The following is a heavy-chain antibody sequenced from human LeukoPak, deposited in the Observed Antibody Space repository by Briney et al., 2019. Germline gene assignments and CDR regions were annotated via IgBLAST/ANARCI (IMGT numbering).Heavy chain of an antibody. V-gene: IGHV4-59*08. CDR3: ARIAAAGIDFDY. CDR1: GGSISNYY. D-gene: IGHD6-13*01. Sequence: PSETLSLTCTVSGGSISNYYWSWIRQPPGKGLEWIGSIYHSGSTYYNPSLKSRVTISVDTSKNQFSLKLSSVTAADTAVYYCARIAAAGIDFDYWGQGTLVTVSS. CDR2: IYHSGST. J-gene: IGHJ4*02.